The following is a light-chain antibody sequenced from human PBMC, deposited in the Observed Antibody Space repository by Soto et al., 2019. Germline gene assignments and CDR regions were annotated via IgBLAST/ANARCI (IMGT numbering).Light chain of an antibody. CDR1: QSISSW. Sequence: DIHMTQSPSTLSASVGDRVTITCRASQSISSWLAWYQQKPGKAPKLLIYQASSFHSGVPSRFSGSGSGTEFTLTISSLQPDDFATYYCQSGVTFGGGTKVEIK. CDR2: QAS. CDR3: QSGVT. V-gene: IGKV1-5*03. J-gene: IGKJ4*01.